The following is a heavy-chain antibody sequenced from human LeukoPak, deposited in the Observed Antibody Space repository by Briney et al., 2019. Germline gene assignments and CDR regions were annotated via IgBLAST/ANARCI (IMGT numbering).Heavy chain of an antibody. J-gene: IGHJ4*02. Sequence: GGSLRLSCAASGFTFSSYWMSWVRQAPGKGLEWVANIKQDGNEKYYVDSVKGRFTISRDNAKNSLYLQMNSLRAEDTAVYYCARVYSSSSGRVLDYWGQGTLVTVSS. CDR2: IKQDGNEK. CDR3: ARVYSSSSGRVLDY. V-gene: IGHV3-7*01. CDR1: GFTFSSYW. D-gene: IGHD6-6*01.